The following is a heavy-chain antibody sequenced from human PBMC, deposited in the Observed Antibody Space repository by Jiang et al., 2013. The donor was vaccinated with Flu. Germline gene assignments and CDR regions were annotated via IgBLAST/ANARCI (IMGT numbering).Heavy chain of an antibody. Sequence: TCTVSGGSISSSSYYWGWIRQPPGKGLEWIGSIYYSGSTYYNRPPTSRVTISVDTSKNQFSLKLSSVTAADTAVYYCARGEGLGTIDYWGQGTLVTVSS. CDR2: IYYSGST. V-gene: IGHV4-39*07. J-gene: IGHJ4*02. CDR3: ARGEGLGTIDY. D-gene: IGHD1-14*01. CDR1: GGSISSSSYY.